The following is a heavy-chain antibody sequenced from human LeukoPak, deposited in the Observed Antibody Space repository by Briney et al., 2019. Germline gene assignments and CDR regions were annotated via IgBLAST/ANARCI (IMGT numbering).Heavy chain of an antibody. CDR2: MNPNSGNT. Sequence: ASVKVSCKASGYTFTSYDINWVRQATGQGLEWMGRMNPNSGNTGYAQKFQGRVTITRNTSISTAYMELSSLRSEDTAVYYCARGGYYYDSSGMDYWGQGTLVTVSS. CDR1: GYTFTSYD. J-gene: IGHJ4*02. V-gene: IGHV1-8*03. D-gene: IGHD3-22*01. CDR3: ARGGYYYDSSGMDY.